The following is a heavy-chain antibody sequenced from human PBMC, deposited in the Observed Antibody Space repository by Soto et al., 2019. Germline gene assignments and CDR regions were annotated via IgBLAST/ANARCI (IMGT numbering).Heavy chain of an antibody. CDR3: VKDLELELRPGTYGMDV. D-gene: IGHD1-7*01. CDR1: GFTFSSYA. V-gene: IGHV3-64D*08. Sequence: GGSLRLSCSASGFTFSSYAMHWVRQAPGKGLEYVSAISSNGGSTYYADSVKGRFTISRDNSKNTLYLQMSSLRAEDTAVYYCVKDLELELRPGTYGMDVWGQGTTVTVSS. J-gene: IGHJ6*02. CDR2: ISSNGGST.